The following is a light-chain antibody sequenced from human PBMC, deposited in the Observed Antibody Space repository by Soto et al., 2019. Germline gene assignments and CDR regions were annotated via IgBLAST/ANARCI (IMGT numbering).Light chain of an antibody. CDR1: QSISRW. Sequence: DIQLTQSPSTLSASVGDRVTIACRASQSISRWLVWYQQKPGKAPKVLIWDASSLHSGVPPRFSGSGSGTEFTLTISIVQPDDCATYYCQQYNGYSTWPFGQGAKVAIK. CDR3: QQYNGYSTWP. CDR2: DAS. J-gene: IGKJ1*01. V-gene: IGKV1-5*01.